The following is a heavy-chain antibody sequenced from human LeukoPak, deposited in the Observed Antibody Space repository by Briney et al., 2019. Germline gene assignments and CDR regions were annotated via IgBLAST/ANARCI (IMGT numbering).Heavy chain of an antibody. J-gene: IGHJ2*01. V-gene: IGHV3-48*03. D-gene: IGHD6-6*01. CDR3: ARDLTGGSSSGYWYFDL. Sequence: GGSLRLSCAASGFTFSSYEMNWVRQAPGKGLEWVSYISSSGSTIYYADSVKGRFTISRDNAKNSLYLQMNSLRAEDTAVYYCARDLTGGSSSGYWYFDLWGRGTLVTVSS. CDR2: ISSSGSTI. CDR1: GFTFSSYE.